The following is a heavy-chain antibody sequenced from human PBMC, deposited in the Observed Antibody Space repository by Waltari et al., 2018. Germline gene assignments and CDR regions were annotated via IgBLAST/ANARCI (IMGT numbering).Heavy chain of an antibody. V-gene: IGHV1-2*02. CDR2: IIPNSGGT. J-gene: IGHJ1*01. CDR1: GYTFTDDY. D-gene: IGHD1-26*01. CDR3: ARDNSGSYYQY. Sequence: QVQLVQSGAEVKEPGASVKVSCKASGYTFTDDYMYWVRQAPGQGPEWMGWIIPNSGGTTYAQKFQGRVTMTRDTSISTAYMELSSLRSDDTAVYYCARDNSGSYYQYWGQGTLVTVSS.